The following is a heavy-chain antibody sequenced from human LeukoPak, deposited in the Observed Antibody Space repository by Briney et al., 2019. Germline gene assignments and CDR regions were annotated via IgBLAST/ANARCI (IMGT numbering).Heavy chain of an antibody. CDR2: ISYDGSNK. J-gene: IGHJ1*01. Sequence: GRSLRLSCAASGFTFSSYAMHWVRQAPGKGLEWVAVISYDGSNKYYADSVKGRFTISRDNSKNTLYLQMNSLRTEDTAIYYCAKEDVVVITIRYFQHWGQGTLVTVSS. CDR3: AKEDVVVITIRYFQH. CDR1: GFTFSSYA. D-gene: IGHD3-22*01. V-gene: IGHV3-30-3*01.